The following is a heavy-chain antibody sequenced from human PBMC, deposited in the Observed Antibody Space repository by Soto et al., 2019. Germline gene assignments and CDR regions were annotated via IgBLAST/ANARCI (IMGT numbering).Heavy chain of an antibody. CDR1: GGSISTRSSY. V-gene: IGHV4-39*02. CDR2: IYYISNT. J-gene: IGHJ4*02. CDR3: AIEQDPPAHPYKFAY. Sequence: SETLSLTCTVSGGSISTRSSYWGWIRQPPGKGLEWIGSIYYISNTYYNPSLKSRVTISIDSSKTRLSLKLNSVTAADTAVYYCAIEQDPPAHPYKFAYWGLGSSVPVSS. D-gene: IGHD1-1*01.